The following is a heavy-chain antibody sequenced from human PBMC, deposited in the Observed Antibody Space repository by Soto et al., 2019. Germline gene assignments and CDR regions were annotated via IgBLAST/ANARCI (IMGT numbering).Heavy chain of an antibody. CDR2: ISAYNGNT. CDR3: ARDLLPNYDFWSGYYTSWYYYYGMDV. CDR1: GYTFTSYG. Sequence: ASVKVSCKASGYTFTSYGISWVRQAPGQGLEWMGWISAYNGNTNYAQKLQGRVTMTTDTSTSTAYMELRSLRSDDTAVYYCARDLLPNYDFWSGYYTSWYYYYGMDVWGQGTTVTVSS. J-gene: IGHJ6*02. V-gene: IGHV1-18*01. D-gene: IGHD3-3*01.